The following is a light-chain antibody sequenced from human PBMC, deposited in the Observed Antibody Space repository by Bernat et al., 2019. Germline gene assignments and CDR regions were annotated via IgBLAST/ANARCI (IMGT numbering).Light chain of an antibody. Sequence: DIQMTQSPSTLSASVGDRVTITCRASQSIRNELAWYQQKPGEAPKLLIFDASSLQGGVPSRFSGSGSKTEFTLTISSLQPDDFATYYCLQHCNYPGTFSQGTKVEIK. CDR1: QSIRNE. CDR2: DAS. V-gene: IGKV1-17*01. J-gene: IGKJ1*01. CDR3: LQHCNYPGT.